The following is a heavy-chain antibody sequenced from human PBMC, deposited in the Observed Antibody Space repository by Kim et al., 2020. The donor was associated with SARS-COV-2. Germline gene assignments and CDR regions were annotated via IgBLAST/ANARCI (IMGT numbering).Heavy chain of an antibody. V-gene: IGHV4-31*03. Sequence: SETLSLTCTVSGGSISSGGYYWSWIRQHPGKGLEWIGYIYYSGSTYYNPSLKSRVTISVDTSKNQFSLKLSSVTAADTAVYYCARARYCTNGVCYLKYWFDPWGQGTLVTVSS. D-gene: IGHD2-8*01. J-gene: IGHJ5*02. CDR1: GGSISSGGYY. CDR2: IYYSGST. CDR3: ARARYCTNGVCYLKYWFDP.